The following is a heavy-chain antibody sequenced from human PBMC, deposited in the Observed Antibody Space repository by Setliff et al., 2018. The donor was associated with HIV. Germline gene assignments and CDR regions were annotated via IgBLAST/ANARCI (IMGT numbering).Heavy chain of an antibody. D-gene: IGHD2-21*02. CDR2: ISAYNGNT. CDR3: ARDGGPYCGGDCHLFRLPFQH. V-gene: IGHV1-18*01. J-gene: IGHJ1*01. CDR1: GYTLTTYG. Sequence: ASVKVSCKASGYTLTTYGISWVRQAPGQGLEWMGWISAYNGNTNYAQNLQGRVTMTTDTSTSTAYMELRSLRSDDTAMYYCARDGGPYCGGDCHLFRLPFQHWGQGTLVTVSS.